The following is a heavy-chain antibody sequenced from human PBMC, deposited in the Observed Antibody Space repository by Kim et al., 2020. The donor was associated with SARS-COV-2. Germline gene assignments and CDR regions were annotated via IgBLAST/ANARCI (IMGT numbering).Heavy chain of an antibody. CDR1: GFVFSSYS. Sequence: GGSLRLSCADSGFVFSSYSMNWVRQAPGKGLEWISSISSSSSFIHYSDSVKGRCNITRDNAKHSVYLHMNSLRAEDTAIYYCARFYSSGYNDAFDVWGRGTMVTVSS. J-gene: IGHJ3*01. V-gene: IGHV3-21*01. CDR3: ARFYSSGYNDAFDV. CDR2: ISSSSSFI. D-gene: IGHD3-22*01.